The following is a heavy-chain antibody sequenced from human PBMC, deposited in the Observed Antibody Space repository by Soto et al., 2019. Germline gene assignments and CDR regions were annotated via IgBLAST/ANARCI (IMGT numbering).Heavy chain of an antibody. CDR2: IKSKTDGGTT. CDR3: TTSLEYSGSYYAEYFEH. J-gene: IGHJ1*01. V-gene: IGHV3-15*01. Sequence: GGSLRLSCAASGFTFSNAWMSWVRQAPGKGLEWVGRIKSKTDGGTTDYAAPVKGRFTISRDDSKNTLYLQMNSLKTEDTAVYSCTTSLEYSGSYYAEYFEHWGQGTLVTVSS. CDR1: GFTFSNAW. D-gene: IGHD1-26*01.